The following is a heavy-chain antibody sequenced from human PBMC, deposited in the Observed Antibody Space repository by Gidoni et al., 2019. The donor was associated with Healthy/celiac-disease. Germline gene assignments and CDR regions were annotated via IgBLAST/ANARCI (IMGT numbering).Heavy chain of an antibody. V-gene: IGHV3-7*01. CDR1: GLTVSRYW. CDR3: VSRYNSGWVNYYFDY. D-gene: IGHD6-19*01. Sequence: EVQLVESGGSLVQPGGSLRLSCAASGLTVSRYWMSWVRQAPGKGLEWVANINQDGSERYYVDSVKGRFTISRDNAKTSLYLQMDSLRDEDTAVYYCVSRYNSGWVNYYFDYWGQGTLVTVSS. J-gene: IGHJ4*02. CDR2: INQDGSER.